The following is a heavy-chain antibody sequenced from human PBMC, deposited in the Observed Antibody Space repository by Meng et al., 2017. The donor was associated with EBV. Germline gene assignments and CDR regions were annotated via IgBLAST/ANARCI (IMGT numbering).Heavy chain of an antibody. V-gene: IGHV4-39*06. CDR3: ADYSS. CDR1: GGSISSSSYY. CDR2: IYYSGST. D-gene: IGHD4-11*01. Sequence: RLRLQEAGPGLVKPSEPLSLTCTVSGGSISSSSYYWGWIRQPPGKGLEWIGSIYYSGSTYYNPSLKSRVTISVDTSKNQFSLKLSSVTAADTAVYYCADYSSWGQGTLVTVSS. J-gene: IGHJ4*02.